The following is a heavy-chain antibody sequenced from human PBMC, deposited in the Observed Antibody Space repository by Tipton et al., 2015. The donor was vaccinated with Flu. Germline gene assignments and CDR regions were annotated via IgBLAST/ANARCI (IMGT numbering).Heavy chain of an antibody. V-gene: IGHV1-18*01. CDR3: ARSGPMMYDSSGLIQF. D-gene: IGHD6-25*01. J-gene: IGHJ4*02. Sequence: QVQLVQSGGEVKKPGASVKVSCKASGYTFTSHGITWVRQAPGQGLEWMGWISVYDGNRNYAPQFQGRVTMTTDTSTNTAYMELRSLRSDDTAVYYCARSGPMMYDSSGLIQFWGQGTLVTVSS. CDR2: ISVYDGNR. CDR1: GYTFTSHG.